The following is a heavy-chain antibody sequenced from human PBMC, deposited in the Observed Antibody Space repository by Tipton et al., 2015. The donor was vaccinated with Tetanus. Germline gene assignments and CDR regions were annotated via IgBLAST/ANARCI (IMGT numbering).Heavy chain of an antibody. CDR3: TRDHRPTSRGSESYYYYGMDV. CDR1: EFTFSTYS. CDR2: ISGTGKYI. V-gene: IGHV3-21*06. J-gene: IGHJ6*02. Sequence: GSLRLSCVVSEFTFSTYSMNWVRQAPGKGLEWVASISGTGKYIYYADSVKGRFIISRDNAKNSLYLQMNSLRADDTAVYYCTRDHRPTSRGSESYYYYGMDVWGRGTTVTVSS. D-gene: IGHD3-10*01.